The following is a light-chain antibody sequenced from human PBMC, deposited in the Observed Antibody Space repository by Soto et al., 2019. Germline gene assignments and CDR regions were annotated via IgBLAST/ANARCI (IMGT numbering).Light chain of an antibody. CDR3: MIYFGGTRV. CDR2: STD. V-gene: IGLV7-43*01. Sequence: QAVVTQEPSLTVSPGGTVTLTCASNTGAITSDFYPSWFQQKPGQAPRTLIYSTDNRHSWTPARYSGSLLGGKAALTLSGVQAEDEAAYYRMIYFGGTRVFGGGTQLTVL. CDR1: TGAITSDFY. J-gene: IGLJ3*02.